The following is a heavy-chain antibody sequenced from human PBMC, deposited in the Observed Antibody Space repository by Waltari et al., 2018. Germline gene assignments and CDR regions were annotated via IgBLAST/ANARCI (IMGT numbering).Heavy chain of an antibody. V-gene: IGHV4-39*07. Sequence: QVQLQESGPGLVKPSETLSLTCSVSGAYFESSSHYWGWVRLPPGKGLEWIGSIYYSGSTYYNPSLKSRVNMSVDTANYQFSLKVTSVTAADTAIYYCARTAYDHLTGYPTLDHWGQGILVTVSS. CDR3: ARTAYDHLTGYPTLDH. CDR1: GAYFESSSHY. J-gene: IGHJ4*02. D-gene: IGHD3-9*01. CDR2: IYYSGST.